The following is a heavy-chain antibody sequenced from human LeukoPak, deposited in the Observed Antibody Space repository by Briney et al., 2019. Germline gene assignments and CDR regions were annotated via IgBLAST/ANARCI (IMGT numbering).Heavy chain of an antibody. CDR3: ARDAHCTGIACYSPYNWFDP. CDR2: IYFSGTT. D-gene: IGHD2-15*01. CDR1: GGSISSSSYY. Sequence: KSSETLSLTCTVSGGSISSSSYYWGWIRQPPGKGLEWIGSIYFSGTTYYNPSLQSRVTISVDTAKNHFSLKLSSVTAADTATYYCARDAHCTGIACYSPYNWFDPWGQGTLVTVSS. V-gene: IGHV4-39*07. J-gene: IGHJ5*02.